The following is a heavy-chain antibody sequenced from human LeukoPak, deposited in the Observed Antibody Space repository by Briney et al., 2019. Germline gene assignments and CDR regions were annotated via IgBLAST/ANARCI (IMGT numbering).Heavy chain of an antibody. D-gene: IGHD3-16*02. J-gene: IGHJ4*02. CDR3: AKTRYYDYVWGSYRQVNDY. V-gene: IGHV3-30*02. CDR2: IRYDGSNK. CDR1: GFTFSSYG. Sequence: GGSLRLSCAASGFTFSSYGMHWVRQAPGKGLEWVAFIRYDGSNKYYADSVKGRFTISRDNSKNTLYLQMNSLRAEDTAVYYCAKTRYYDYVWGSYRQVNDYWGQGTLVTVSS.